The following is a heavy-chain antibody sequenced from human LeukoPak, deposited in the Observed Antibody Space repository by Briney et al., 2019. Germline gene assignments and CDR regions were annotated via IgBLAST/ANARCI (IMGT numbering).Heavy chain of an antibody. CDR1: GGSFSGYY. J-gene: IGHJ6*02. CDR2: INHSGST. CDR3: ARHSVNCSSTSCYIVYYYGMGV. D-gene: IGHD2-2*02. Sequence: SETLSLTCAVYGGSFSGYYWSWIRQPPGKGLEWVGEINHSGSTNYNPSLKSRVTISVDTSKNQFSLKLSSVTTADTAVYYCARHSVNCSSTSCYIVYYYGMGVWGQGTTVTVSS. V-gene: IGHV4-34*01.